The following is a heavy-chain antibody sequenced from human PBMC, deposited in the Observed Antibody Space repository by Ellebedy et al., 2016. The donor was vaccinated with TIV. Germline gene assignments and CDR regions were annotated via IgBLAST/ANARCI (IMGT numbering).Heavy chain of an antibody. V-gene: IGHV3-23*01. CDR1: GFMFNTYA. CDR2: ISGSGCTT. D-gene: IGHD3-10*01. Sequence: GESLKISCAASGFMFNTYAMSWVRQAPGRGLEWVSTISGSGCTTYYVDSMKGRFTISRDNSKNTLYLQMSSLRAEDTAIYYCAREGWGETVRGYWGQGTQVTVSS. J-gene: IGHJ4*02. CDR3: AREGWGETVRGY.